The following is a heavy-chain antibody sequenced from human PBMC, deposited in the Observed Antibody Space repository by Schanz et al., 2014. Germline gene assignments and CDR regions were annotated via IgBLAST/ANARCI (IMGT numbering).Heavy chain of an antibody. J-gene: IGHJ4*02. Sequence: EVKLLESGGTLVRPGGSLRLSCAASGFTFSTYAMAWVRQAPGKGLEWVSSINTGGDSTYYADSVKGRFTISRDNSRDTVYLQMNSLRADDTAMYYCARDRRNADLDYWGQGTLVNVSS. D-gene: IGHD1-1*01. CDR3: ARDRRNADLDY. V-gene: IGHV3-23*01. CDR1: GFTFSTYA. CDR2: INTGGDST.